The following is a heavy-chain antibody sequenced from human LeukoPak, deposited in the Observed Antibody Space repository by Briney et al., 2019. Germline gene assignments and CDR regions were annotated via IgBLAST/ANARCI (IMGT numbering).Heavy chain of an antibody. CDR1: GFTFSSYA. CDR3: AGTEPSYYDILTGYSALGSSNWFDP. Sequence: PGGSLRLSCAASGFTFSSYAMSWVRQAPGKGLEWDSAISGSGGSTYYADSVKGRFTISRDNSKNTLYLQMNSLRAEDTAVYYCAGTEPSYYDILTGYSALGSSNWFDPWGQGTLVTVSS. D-gene: IGHD3-9*01. J-gene: IGHJ5*02. V-gene: IGHV3-23*01. CDR2: ISGSGGST.